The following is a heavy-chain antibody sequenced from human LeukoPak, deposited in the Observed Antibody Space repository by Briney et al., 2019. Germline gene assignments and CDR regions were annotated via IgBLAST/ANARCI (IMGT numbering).Heavy chain of an antibody. V-gene: IGHV3-30*02. Sequence: GGSLRLSCAASGFIFSTYGMYWVRQAPGKGLEWVAFIRHDGSIKNYADSMKGRSTISRDNSKNTLYLQMNSLRAEDTAVYYCAKDSLADIDYWGQGTLVTVSS. D-gene: IGHD3-16*01. CDR2: IRHDGSIK. CDR3: AKDSLADIDY. CDR1: GFIFSTYG. J-gene: IGHJ4*02.